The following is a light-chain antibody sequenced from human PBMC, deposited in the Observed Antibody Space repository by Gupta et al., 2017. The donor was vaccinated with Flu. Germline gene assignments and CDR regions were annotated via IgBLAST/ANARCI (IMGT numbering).Light chain of an antibody. V-gene: IGKV3D-15*01. CDR3: QQYNKWPLT. CDR2: GAS. CDR1: QSVLTN. Sequence: PATLSVSPGEGATLSCRASQSVLTNLAWYQQKPGQAPRLLISGASARDSDFPPRFRGSGSGTVFTLTISSLQSEDFAVYYCQQYNKWPLTFGGGTKVEIK. J-gene: IGKJ4*01.